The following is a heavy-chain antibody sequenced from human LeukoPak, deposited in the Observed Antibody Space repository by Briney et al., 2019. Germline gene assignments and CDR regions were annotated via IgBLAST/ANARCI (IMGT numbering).Heavy chain of an antibody. CDR3: ARVGYCSGGSCPGAFDI. V-gene: IGHV4-34*01. CDR1: GGSFSGYY. J-gene: IGHJ3*02. D-gene: IGHD2-15*01. Sequence: SETLSLTCAVYGGSFSGYYWSWIRQPPGKGLEWIGEINRSGSTNYNPSLKSRVTISVDTSKNQFSLKLSSVTAADTAVYYCARVGYCSGGSCPGAFDIWGQGTMVTVSS. CDR2: INRSGST.